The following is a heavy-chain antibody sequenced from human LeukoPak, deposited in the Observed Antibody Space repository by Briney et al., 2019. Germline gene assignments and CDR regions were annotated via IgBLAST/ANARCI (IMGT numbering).Heavy chain of an antibody. CDR2: ISGSGGST. V-gene: IGHV3-23*01. J-gene: IGHJ4*02. Sequence: GGSLRLSCAASGFTFSSYAMSWVRQAPGKGLEWVSAISGSGGSTYYADSVKGRFTISRDNSKNTLYLQMNSLRAEDTAVYYCAKDLGYGGNLLPAGDYWGQGTLVTVSS. CDR1: GFTFSSYA. CDR3: AKDLGYGGNLLPAGDY. D-gene: IGHD4-23*01.